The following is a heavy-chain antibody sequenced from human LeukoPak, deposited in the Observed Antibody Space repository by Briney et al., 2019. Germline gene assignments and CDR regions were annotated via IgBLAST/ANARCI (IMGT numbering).Heavy chain of an antibody. Sequence: PSETLSLTCSVSGASISSHYWSWIRQPPGKGLEWIGYIYYSVRTNYNPSLKSRVTISVDTSKNQFSLKLSSVTAADTAVYYCARSKDIRMGSKRGIEMDYWGQGTLVTVSS. V-gene: IGHV4-59*11. D-gene: IGHD5-24*01. J-gene: IGHJ4*02. CDR3: ARSKDIRMGSKRGIEMDY. CDR2: IYYSVRT. CDR1: GASISSHY.